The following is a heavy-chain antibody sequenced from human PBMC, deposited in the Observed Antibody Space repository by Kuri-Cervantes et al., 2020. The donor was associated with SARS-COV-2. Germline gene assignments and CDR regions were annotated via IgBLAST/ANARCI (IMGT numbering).Heavy chain of an antibody. CDR3: ARQDLLDCSSTSCSFDAFDI. CDR2: IYHSGST. V-gene: IGHV4-38-2*01. CDR1: GFTFSSYA. J-gene: IGHJ3*02. Sequence: GSLRLSCAASGFTFSSYAMSWVRQAPGKGLEWIGSIYHSGSTYYNPSLKSRVTISVDTSKNQFSLKLSSVTAADTAVYYCARQDLLDCSSTSCSFDAFDIWGQGTMVTVSS. D-gene: IGHD2-2*01.